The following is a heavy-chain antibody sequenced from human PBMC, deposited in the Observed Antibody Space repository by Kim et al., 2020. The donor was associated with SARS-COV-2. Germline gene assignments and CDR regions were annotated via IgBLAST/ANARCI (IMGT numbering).Heavy chain of an antibody. V-gene: IGHV3-30*02. CDR3: AKGSGAEDY. CDR2: NK. Sequence: NKYYADSVKGRFTISRDNSKNTLYLQMNSLRAEDTAVYYCAKGSGAEDYWGQGTLVTVSS. D-gene: IGHD3-10*01. J-gene: IGHJ4*02.